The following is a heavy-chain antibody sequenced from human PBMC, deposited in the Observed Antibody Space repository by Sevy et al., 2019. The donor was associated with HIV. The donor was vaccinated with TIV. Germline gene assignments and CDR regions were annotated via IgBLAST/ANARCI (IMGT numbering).Heavy chain of an antibody. V-gene: IGHV3-15*01. D-gene: IGHD3-3*01. CDR2: IKSKTDGGTT. J-gene: IGHJ6*02. Sequence: SGCLRLSCAASGFTFSNAWMSWVRQAPGKGLERVGRIKSKTDGGTTDYAAPVKGRFTISREDSKNTLHLQMNSLKTEDTAVYYCTAGRVVTGFYYYYGMDVWGQGTTVIVSS. CDR1: GFTFSNAW. CDR3: TAGRVVTGFYYYYGMDV.